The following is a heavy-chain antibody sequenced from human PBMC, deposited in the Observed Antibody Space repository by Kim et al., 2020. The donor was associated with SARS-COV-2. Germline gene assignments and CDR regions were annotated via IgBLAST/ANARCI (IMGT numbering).Heavy chain of an antibody. V-gene: IGHV3-21*01. D-gene: IGHD6-19*01. CDR3: ARDPKGFSGWPRYYDY. J-gene: IGHJ4*02. CDR2: ISSSSSYI. Sequence: GGSLRLSCAASGFTFSSYSMNWVRQAPGKGLEWVSSISSSSSYIYYADSVKGRFTISRDNAKNSLYLQMNSLRAEDTAVYYCARDPKGFSGWPRYYDYWGQGTLVTVSS. CDR1: GFTFSSYS.